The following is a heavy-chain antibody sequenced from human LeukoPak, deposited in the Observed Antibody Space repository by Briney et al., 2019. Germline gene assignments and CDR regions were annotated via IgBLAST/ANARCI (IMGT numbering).Heavy chain of an antibody. CDR1: GGSISSGGYY. J-gene: IGHJ4*02. Sequence: PSQTLSLTCTVSGGSISSGGYYWSWIRQHPGQGLEWIGYIYYSGSTYYNPSLRSRVTISIDTSKNQFSLKLTSVTAADTAVYYCARGSNWNYGPPFDYWGQGTLVTVSS. D-gene: IGHD1-7*01. CDR2: IYYSGST. CDR3: ARGSNWNYGPPFDY. V-gene: IGHV4-31*03.